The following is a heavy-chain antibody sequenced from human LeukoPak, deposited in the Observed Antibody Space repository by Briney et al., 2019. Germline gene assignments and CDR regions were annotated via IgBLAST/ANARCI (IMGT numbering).Heavy chain of an antibody. CDR3: AKDCGQWLVLDAFDI. D-gene: IGHD6-19*01. J-gene: IGHJ3*02. V-gene: IGHV3-11*05. CDR1: GFTFSDYY. CDR2: ISSSSSYT. Sequence: PGGSLRLSCAASGFTFSDYYMNWIRQAPGKGLEWVSYISSSSSYTNYADSVKGRFTISRDNSKNTLYLQMNSLRAEDTAVYYCAKDCGQWLVLDAFDIWGQGTMVTVSS.